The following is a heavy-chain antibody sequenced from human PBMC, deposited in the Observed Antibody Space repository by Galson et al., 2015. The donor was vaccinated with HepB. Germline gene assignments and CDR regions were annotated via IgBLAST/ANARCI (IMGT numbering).Heavy chain of an antibody. CDR3: AKDHQSTGEWYFDL. CDR2: ISATSSTI. CDR1: GFTFGSYN. V-gene: IGHV3-48*01. J-gene: IGHJ2*01. Sequence: SLRLSCAASGFTFGSYNMNWVRQAPGKGLECISYISATSSTIFYADSVKGRFTVSRDNSKNTLYLQMNSLRAEDTALYYCAKDHQSTGEWYFDLWGRGTLVAVSS. D-gene: IGHD7-27*01.